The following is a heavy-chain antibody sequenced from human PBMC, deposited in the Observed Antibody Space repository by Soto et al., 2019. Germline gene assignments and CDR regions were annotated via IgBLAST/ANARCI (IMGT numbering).Heavy chain of an antibody. J-gene: IGHJ1*01. V-gene: IGHV4-39*01. CDR3: ARQAADSSGCYYRPEYFQH. CDR1: GGSISSSRYY. D-gene: IGHD6-19*01. CDR2: IYYSGST. Sequence: QLHLQESGPGLVKPSETLSLTCTVSGGSISSSRYYWGCIRQPPGKGLEWIGSIYYSGSTYYNPSLKRPLTISVDTSKSQFCLKLSSVTAADTAVYCCARQAADSSGCYYRPEYFQHWGQGTLVTVSS.